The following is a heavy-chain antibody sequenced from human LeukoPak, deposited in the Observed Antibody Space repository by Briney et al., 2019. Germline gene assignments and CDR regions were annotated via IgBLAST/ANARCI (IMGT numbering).Heavy chain of an antibody. CDR1: GFTFSDYA. J-gene: IGHJ4*02. CDR3: AKDVSWTGTFADN. V-gene: IGHV3-23*01. CDR2: IIGWGGSA. D-gene: IGHD1-1*01. Sequence: PGGSLRLSCAASGFTFSDYAMSWVRQAPGKGLEWVSPIIGWGGSAYYADSVKGRSTISRDNSKNTLYLQMNSLRAEHTAAYYCAKDVSWTGTFADNWGQGTLVIVSS.